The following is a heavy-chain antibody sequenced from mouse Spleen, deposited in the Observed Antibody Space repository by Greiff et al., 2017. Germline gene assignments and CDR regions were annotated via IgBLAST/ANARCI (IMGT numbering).Heavy chain of an antibody. Sequence: VKLVESGPGLVAPSQSLSITCTISGFSLTSYGVHWVRQPPGKGLEWLVVIWSDGSTTYNSALNSSLSISKDNSKSQVFLKMNSLQTDDTAMYYCARSRGVHLLWSLYAMDYWGQGTSVTVSS. CDR1: GFSLTSYG. CDR2: IWSDGST. V-gene: IGHV2-6-1*01. J-gene: IGHJ4*01. CDR3: ARSRGVHLLWSLYAMDY. D-gene: IGHD2-1*01.